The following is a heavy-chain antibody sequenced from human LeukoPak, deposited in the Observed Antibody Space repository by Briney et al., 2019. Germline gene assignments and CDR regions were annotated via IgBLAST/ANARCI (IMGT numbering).Heavy chain of an antibody. CDR2: ISSYSTYI. D-gene: IGHD3-22*01. J-gene: IGHJ4*02. CDR1: GFSFSDYS. Sequence: NPGGSLRLSCAASGFSFSDYSMNWVRQAPGKGLEWVSFISSYSTYIYYADSLKGRFTISRDNAKNSLYLQMNSLRAEDTAVYYCARDSFAGYDSSGYSSYDYWGQGTLVTVSS. V-gene: IGHV3-21*01. CDR3: ARDSFAGYDSSGYSSYDY.